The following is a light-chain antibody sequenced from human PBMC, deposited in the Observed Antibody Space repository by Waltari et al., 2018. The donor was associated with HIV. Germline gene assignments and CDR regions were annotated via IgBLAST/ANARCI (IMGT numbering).Light chain of an antibody. J-gene: IGLJ2*01. CDR2: KDT. CDR3: QSSDSSGVDFVV. Sequence: DLTQPPSVSVPPGQTATITCTGDALPQRYVYWYQKKSGQAPVLLINKDTERLSGIPERFVGSSSGTSLTLTINEVRAEDEAEYYCQSSDSSGVDFVVFGGGTKLTV. V-gene: IGLV3-25*03. CDR1: ALPQRY.